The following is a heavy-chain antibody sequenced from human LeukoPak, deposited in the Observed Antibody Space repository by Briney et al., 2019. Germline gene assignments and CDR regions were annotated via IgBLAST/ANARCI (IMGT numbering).Heavy chain of an antibody. V-gene: IGHV3-48*03. CDR2: ISSSGSTI. CDR3: ARDHYDILTGYYYYYMDV. CDR1: GFTFSSYE. J-gene: IGHJ6*03. D-gene: IGHD3-9*01. Sequence: PGGSLRLSCAASGFTFSSYEMNWVRQAPGKGLEWVSYISSSGSTIYYADSVKGRFTISRDNAKNSLYLQMNSLRAEDTALYYCARDHYDILTGYYYYYMDVWGKGTTVTVSS.